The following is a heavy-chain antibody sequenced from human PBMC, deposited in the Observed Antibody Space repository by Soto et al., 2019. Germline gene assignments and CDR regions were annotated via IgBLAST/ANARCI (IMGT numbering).Heavy chain of an antibody. V-gene: IGHV4-34*01. D-gene: IGHD6-13*01. CDR2: INHSGST. CDR3: ARAGAAAAHYYYYGMDV. Sequence: SETLSLTCAVYGGSFSGYYWSWIRQPPGRGLEWIGEINHSGSTNYNPSLKSRVTISVDTSKNQFSLKLSSVTAADTAVYYCARAGAAAAHYYYYGMDVWGQGTTVTVS. CDR1: GGSFSGYY. J-gene: IGHJ6*02.